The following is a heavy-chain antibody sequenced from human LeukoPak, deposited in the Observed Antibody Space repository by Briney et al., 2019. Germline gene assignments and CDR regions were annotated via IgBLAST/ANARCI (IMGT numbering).Heavy chain of an antibody. Sequence: SQTLSLTFAISGDSVSSNSAAWNWIRQSPSRGLEWLGSTYYRSKWYNDYAVSVKSRITINPDTSKNPFSLQLNSVTPEDTAVYYCARDGTDIVETNWFDPWGQGTLVTVSS. D-gene: IGHD5-12*01. CDR1: GDSVSSNSAA. CDR2: TYYRSKWYN. J-gene: IGHJ5*02. V-gene: IGHV6-1*01. CDR3: ARDGTDIVETNWFDP.